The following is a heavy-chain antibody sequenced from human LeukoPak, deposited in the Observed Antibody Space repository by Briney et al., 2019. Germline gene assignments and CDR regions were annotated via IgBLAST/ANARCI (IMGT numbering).Heavy chain of an antibody. J-gene: IGHJ4*02. Sequence: SETLSLTCTVSGGSISSYYWSWIRQPPGKGMEWIGYIYYSGSTNYNPSLKSRVTISVDTSKNQFSLKLSSVTAADTAVYDCARENHDYGDFSFFDYWGQGTLVTVSS. CDR1: GGSISSYY. CDR2: IYYSGST. D-gene: IGHD4-17*01. V-gene: IGHV4-59*01. CDR3: ARENHDYGDFSFFDY.